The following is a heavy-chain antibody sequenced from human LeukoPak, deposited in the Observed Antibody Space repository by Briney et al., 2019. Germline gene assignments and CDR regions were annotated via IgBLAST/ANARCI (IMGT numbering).Heavy chain of an antibody. Sequence: GGSLRLSCAASGFTFSDYYMSWIRQAPGKGLEWVSVIYSGGSTYYADSVKGRFTISRDNSKNTLYLQMNSLRAEDTAVYYCARIGDGYNSGSFDYWGQGTLVTVSS. CDR1: GFTFSDYY. J-gene: IGHJ4*02. D-gene: IGHD5-24*01. CDR2: IYSGGST. CDR3: ARIGDGYNSGSFDY. V-gene: IGHV3-66*01.